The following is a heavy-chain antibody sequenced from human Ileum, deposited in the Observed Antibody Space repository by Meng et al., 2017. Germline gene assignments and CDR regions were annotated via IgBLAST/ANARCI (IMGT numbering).Heavy chain of an antibody. V-gene: IGHV3-33*01. CDR2: IWHDGNTN. Sequence: VGPGGGVVHDGVARGCSCAGAAFIFTYYGLHWVRQAPGKVLWWVAVIWHDGNTNDYVESVKGRFTISRENSKNTLYLQMNSMRTEDTAVYYCATDSGGSPFDYWGQGTLVTVSS. D-gene: IGHD1-26*01. J-gene: IGHJ4*02. CDR1: AFIFTYYG. CDR3: ATDSGGSPFDY.